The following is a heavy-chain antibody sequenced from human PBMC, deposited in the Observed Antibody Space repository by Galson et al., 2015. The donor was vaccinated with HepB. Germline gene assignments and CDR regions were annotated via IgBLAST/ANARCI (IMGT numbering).Heavy chain of an antibody. CDR2: ISYDGSNK. D-gene: IGHD3-9*01. Sequence: LRLSCAASGFTFSSYAMHWVRQAPGKGLEWVAVISYDGSNKYYADSVKGRFTISRDNSKNTLYLQMNSLRTEDTAVYYCARGERVGLLRYFDWSPPVGMDVWGQGTTVTVSS. CDR3: ARGERVGLLRYFDWSPPVGMDV. CDR1: GFTFSSYA. J-gene: IGHJ6*02. V-gene: IGHV3-30-3*01.